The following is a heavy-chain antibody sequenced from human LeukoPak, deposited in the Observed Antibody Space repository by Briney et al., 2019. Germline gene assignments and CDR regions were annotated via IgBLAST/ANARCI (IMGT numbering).Heavy chain of an antibody. CDR1: GYTFTRHY. D-gene: IGHD3-10*01. CDR2: INPSIGDT. Sequence: ASVKVSCKTSGYTFTRHYIHWLRQAPGQGLEWMGIINPSIGDTSYVQKFQGRVTMTRDTSTSTLYMELSSLRSEDAAAYYCARDRGPGSYHFDYWGQGTLVTVSS. CDR3: ARDRGPGSYHFDY. J-gene: IGHJ4*02. V-gene: IGHV1-46*01.